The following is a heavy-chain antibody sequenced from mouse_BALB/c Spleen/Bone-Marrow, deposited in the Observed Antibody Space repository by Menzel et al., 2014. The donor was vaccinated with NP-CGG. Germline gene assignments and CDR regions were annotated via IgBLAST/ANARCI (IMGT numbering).Heavy chain of an antibody. J-gene: IGHJ3*01. Sequence: SYDMSWVRQTPDKRLELVATINTNGGTTYYPDSVKGRFTISRDNAKSTLYLQMSSLKSADTAIYYCARNRYDWFAYWGQGTLVTVSA. D-gene: IGHD2-14*01. CDR3: ARNRYDWFAY. V-gene: IGHV5-6-3*01. CDR1: SYD. CDR2: INTNGGTT.